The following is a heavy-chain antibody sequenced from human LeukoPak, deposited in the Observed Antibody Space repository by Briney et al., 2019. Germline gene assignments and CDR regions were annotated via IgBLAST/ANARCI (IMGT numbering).Heavy chain of an antibody. Sequence: GGSLRLSCAASGFSFSSYAMSWVRQAPGKGLEWVSAISGSGGSTYYADSVKGRFTISRDNSKNTLYLQMNSLRAEDTAVYYCAKCCAVVVSAASGYNWLAPWGQGTLVTVSS. CDR3: AKCCAVVVSAASGYNWLAP. V-gene: IGHV3-23*01. CDR2: ISGSGGST. CDR1: GFSFSSYA. J-gene: IGHJ5*02. D-gene: IGHD2-2*01.